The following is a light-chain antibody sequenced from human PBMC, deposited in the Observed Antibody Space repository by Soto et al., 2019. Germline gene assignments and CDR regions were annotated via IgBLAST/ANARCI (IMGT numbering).Light chain of an antibody. CDR3: QQYNSYST. CDR1: QSISSW. CDR2: DAS. V-gene: IGKV1-5*01. Sequence: DIHMTQSPSTLSASVGDIFTITCRASQSISSWLAWYQQKPGKAPKLLIYDASSLESGVPSRLSGSGSGTEFTLTISSLQPDDFATYYCQQYNSYSTFGHGTKVDIK. J-gene: IGKJ1*01.